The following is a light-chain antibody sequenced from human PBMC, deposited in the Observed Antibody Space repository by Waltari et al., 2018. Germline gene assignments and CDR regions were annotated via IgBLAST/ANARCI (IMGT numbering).Light chain of an antibody. Sequence: QSVLTQPPSVSAAPGQKVTISCSGSTSNIGSYYVSWYHQLPGAAPKLLIYDNDKRPSGIPDRFSASKSGTSATLGITGLQTGDEADYYCATWDNSLTEVVFGGGTKLTVL. CDR1: TSNIGSYY. CDR3: ATWDNSLTEVV. V-gene: IGLV1-51*01. CDR2: DND. J-gene: IGLJ2*01.